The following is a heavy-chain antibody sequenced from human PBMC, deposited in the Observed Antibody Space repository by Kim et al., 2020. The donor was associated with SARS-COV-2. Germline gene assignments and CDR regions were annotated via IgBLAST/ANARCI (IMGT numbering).Heavy chain of an antibody. Sequence: SETLSLTCTFSGGSISSGGYYWSWIRQHPGKGLEWIGYIYYSGSTYYNPSLKSRVTISVDTSKNQFSLKLSSVTAADTAVYYCASSRWDTAMAPWGQGTLVTVSS. CDR2: IYYSGST. CDR3: ASSRWDTAMAP. D-gene: IGHD5-18*01. CDR1: GGSISSGGYY. V-gene: IGHV4-31*03. J-gene: IGHJ5*02.